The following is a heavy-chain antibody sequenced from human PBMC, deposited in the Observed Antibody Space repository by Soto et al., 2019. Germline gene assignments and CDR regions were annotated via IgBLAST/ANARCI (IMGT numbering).Heavy chain of an antibody. CDR2: IYYSGST. V-gene: IGHV4-31*03. D-gene: IGHD2-15*01. Sequence: SETLSLTCTVSGGSISSGGYYWSWIRQHPGKGLEWIGYIYYSGSTYYNPSLKSRVTISVDTSKNQFSLKLSSVTAADTAVYYCARGYCSGGSCYLSWFDPCGQGTLVTVSS. J-gene: IGHJ5*02. CDR3: ARGYCSGGSCYLSWFDP. CDR1: GGSISSGGYY.